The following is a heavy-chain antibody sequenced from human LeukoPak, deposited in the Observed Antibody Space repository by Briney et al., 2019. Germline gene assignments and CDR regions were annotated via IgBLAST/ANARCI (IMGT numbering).Heavy chain of an antibody. CDR1: GFTFSSYA. V-gene: IGHV3-30-3*01. CDR3: ARDRGYSSGASDY. Sequence: GGSLRLSCAASGFTFSSYAMHWVRQAPGKGLEWVAVISYDGSNKYYADSVKGRFTISRDNSRNTLYLQMNSLRAEDTAVYYCARDRGYSSGASDYWGQGTLVTVSS. D-gene: IGHD6-25*01. CDR2: ISYDGSNK. J-gene: IGHJ4*02.